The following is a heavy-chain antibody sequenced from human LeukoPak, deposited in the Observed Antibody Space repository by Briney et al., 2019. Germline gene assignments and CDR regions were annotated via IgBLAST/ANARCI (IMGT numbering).Heavy chain of an antibody. CDR2: IYPSGST. Sequence: PSETLSLTCSVSGGSISSYYWSWIRQPAGKGLEWIGRIYPSGSTYYNPSLKSRVTMSVDTSKNQFSLKLSSVTAADTAVYYCARTSPRAATFDSWGQGTLVTVSS. V-gene: IGHV4-4*07. CDR3: ARTSPRAATFDS. CDR1: GGSISSYY. D-gene: IGHD2-15*01. J-gene: IGHJ4*02.